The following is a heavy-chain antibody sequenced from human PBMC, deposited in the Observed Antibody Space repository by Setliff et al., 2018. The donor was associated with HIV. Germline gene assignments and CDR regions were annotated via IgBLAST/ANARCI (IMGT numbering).Heavy chain of an antibody. CDR1: GYSFTGYY. V-gene: IGHV1-2*02. Sequence: GASVKVSCKASGYSFTGYYIHWVRQAPGQGLEWMGWIKPNGGGTYFAQVRDRVSMTRDNSISTAYMQLSGLTSEDTAVYYCARAPGYYDSWSGFRNYYMDVWGQGTGVTISS. CDR3: ARAPGYYDSWSGFRNYYMDV. CDR2: IKPNGGGT. D-gene: IGHD3-3*01. J-gene: IGHJ6*03.